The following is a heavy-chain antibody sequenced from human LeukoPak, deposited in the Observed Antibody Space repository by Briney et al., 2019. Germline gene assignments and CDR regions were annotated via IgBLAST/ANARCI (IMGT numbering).Heavy chain of an antibody. V-gene: IGHV1-2*02. J-gene: IGHJ5*02. Sequence: GASVKVSCKSSGYTFTGYYMRWVRQAPGQGLEWMGWINPNSGGTKYAQKFQGRVTMTRDTSITTAYMELSRLTSDDTAVYYCARDAAYFYDSSGTRGWFDPWGQGTLVTVSS. CDR1: GYTFTGYY. CDR2: INPNSGGT. CDR3: ARDAAYFYDSSGTRGWFDP. D-gene: IGHD3-22*01.